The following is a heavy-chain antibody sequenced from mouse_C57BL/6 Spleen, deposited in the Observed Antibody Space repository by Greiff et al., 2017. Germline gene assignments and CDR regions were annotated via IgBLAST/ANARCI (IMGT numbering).Heavy chain of an antibody. CDR1: GYAFSSYW. CDR3: ASESGVYYYIDY. CDR2: IYPGDGDT. V-gene: IGHV1-80*01. Sequence: QVQLQQSGAELVKPGASVKISCKASGYAFSSYWMNWVKQRPGKGLEWIGQIYPGDGDTNYNGKFKGKAKLTADKSSSTAYMQLSSLTSEDSAVYFCASESGVYYYIDYWGQGTTLTVSS. J-gene: IGHJ2*01. D-gene: IGHD1-1*01.